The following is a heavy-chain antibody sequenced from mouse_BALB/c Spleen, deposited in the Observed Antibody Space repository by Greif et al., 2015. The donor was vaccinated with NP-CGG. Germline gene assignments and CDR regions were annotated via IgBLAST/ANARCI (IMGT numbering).Heavy chain of an antibody. J-gene: IGHJ3*01. V-gene: IGHV5-17*02. D-gene: IGHD1-2*01. CDR3: ARGKITTAPWFAY. CDR1: GFTFSSFG. CDR2: ISSGSSTI. Sequence: EVKVVESGGGLVQPGGSRKLSCAASGFTFSSFGMHWVRQAPEKGLEWVAYISSGSSTIYYADTVKGRFTISRDNPKNTLFLQMTSLRSEDTAMYYCARGKITTAPWFAYWGQGTLVTVSA.